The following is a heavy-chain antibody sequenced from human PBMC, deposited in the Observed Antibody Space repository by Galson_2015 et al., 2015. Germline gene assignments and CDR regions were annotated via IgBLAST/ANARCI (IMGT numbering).Heavy chain of an antibody. D-gene: IGHD2-15*01. V-gene: IGHV3-7*03. CDR2: IKQDGSEK. CDR3: ARVGWVFGVVVAATPAAFDI. J-gene: IGHJ3*02. CDR1: GFTFSSYW. Sequence: SLRLSCAASGFTFSSYWMSWVRQAPGKGLEWVANIKQDGSEKYYVDSVKGRFTISRDNAKNSLYLQMNSLRAEDTAVYYCARVGWVFGVVVAATPAAFDIWGQGTMVTVSS.